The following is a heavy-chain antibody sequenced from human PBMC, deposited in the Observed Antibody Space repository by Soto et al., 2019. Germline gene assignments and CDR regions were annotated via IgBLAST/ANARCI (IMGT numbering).Heavy chain of an antibody. V-gene: IGHV4-30-2*01. CDR1: GGSISSGGYS. J-gene: IGHJ6*02. CDR2: IYHSGST. D-gene: IGHD2-2*01. CDR3: ARATLGYCSSTSCPQGFGMDV. Sequence: QLQLQESGSGLVKPSQTLSLTCAVSGGSISSGGYSWSWIRQPPGKGLEWIGYIYHSGSTYYNPSIKSRVTISVDRSKNQFSLKLSSVTAADTAVYYCARATLGYCSSTSCPQGFGMDVWGQGTTVTVSS.